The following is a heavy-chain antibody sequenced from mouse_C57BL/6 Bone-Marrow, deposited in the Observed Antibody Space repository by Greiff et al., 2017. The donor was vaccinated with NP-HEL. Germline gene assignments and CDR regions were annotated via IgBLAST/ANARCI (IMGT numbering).Heavy chain of an antibody. J-gene: IGHJ2*01. CDR1: GYTFTSYW. Sequence: QVQLKQPGAELVMPGASVKLSCKASGYTFTSYWMHWVKQRPGQGLEWIGEIDPSDSYTNYNQKFKGKSTLTVDKSSSTAYMQLSSLTSEDSAVYYCASLPLDYWGQGTTLTVSS. V-gene: IGHV1-69*01. CDR3: ASLPLDY. CDR2: IDPSDSYT.